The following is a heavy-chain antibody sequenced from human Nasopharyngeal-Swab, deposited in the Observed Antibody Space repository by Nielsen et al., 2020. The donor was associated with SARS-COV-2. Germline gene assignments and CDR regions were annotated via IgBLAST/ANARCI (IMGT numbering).Heavy chain of an antibody. CDR2: IHTGSNDI. V-gene: IGHV3-21*06. J-gene: IGHJ4*02. CDR1: GFSFNTYT. Sequence: GEFLKISCAASGFSFNTYTFNWVRQAPGKGLEWVSFIHTGSNDILYAESVKGRFSISRDDAQSSLHLQMNSLRVEDTAVYYCLRGIGGLQAADREFWGQGTLVTVSS. CDR3: LRGIGGLQAADREF. D-gene: IGHD3-16*01.